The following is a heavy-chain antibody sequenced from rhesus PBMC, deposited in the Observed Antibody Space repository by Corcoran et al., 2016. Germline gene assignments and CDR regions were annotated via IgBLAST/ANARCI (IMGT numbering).Heavy chain of an antibody. CDR2: ISGSSGCT. CDR3: ARASYEDDYGYYYTDFDY. V-gene: IGHV4-65*01. Sequence: QVQLQESGPGLVKPSETLSLTCAVSGGSISSSNWWSWIRQPPGKGLEWIGYISGSSGCTYYNPSLKSRVTISTSTSKNQFSLKLSSVTAADTAVYYCARASYEDDYGYYYTDFDYWGQGVLVTVSS. D-gene: IGHD3-9*01. CDR1: GGSISSSNW. J-gene: IGHJ4*01.